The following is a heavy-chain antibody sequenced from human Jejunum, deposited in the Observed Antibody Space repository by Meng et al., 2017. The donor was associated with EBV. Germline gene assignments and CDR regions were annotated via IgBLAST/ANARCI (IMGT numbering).Heavy chain of an antibody. J-gene: IGHJ4*02. CDR3: VRDSSFNVH. CDR2: ISSGSSFI. CDR1: GFTFSSYS. D-gene: IGHD3-16*02. Sequence: GQLGESGGGLVKPGGSLRLSCAASGFTFSSYSMNWVRQAPGKGLEWVSYISSGSSFIYYADSVKGRFTISRDDAKNSLSLQMNNLGADDTAVYYCVRDSSFNVHWGQGTLVTVSS. V-gene: IGHV3-21*02.